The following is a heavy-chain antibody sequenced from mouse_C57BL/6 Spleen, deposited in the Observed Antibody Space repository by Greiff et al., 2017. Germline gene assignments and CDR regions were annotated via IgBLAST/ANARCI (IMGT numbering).Heavy chain of an antibody. CDR2: INPGSGGT. Sequence: QVQLKESGAELVRPGTSVKVSCKASGYAFTNYLIEWVKQRPGQGLEWIGVINPGSGGTNYNEKFKGKATLTADKSSSTAYMQLSSLTSEDSAVYFCARDGTKYFDVWGTGTTVTVSS. J-gene: IGHJ1*03. CDR1: GYAFTNYL. D-gene: IGHD4-1*01. CDR3: ARDGTKYFDV. V-gene: IGHV1-54*01.